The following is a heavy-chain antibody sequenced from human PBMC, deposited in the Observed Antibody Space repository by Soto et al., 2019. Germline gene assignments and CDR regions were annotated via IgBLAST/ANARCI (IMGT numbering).Heavy chain of an antibody. V-gene: IGHV3-7*03. CDR1: GFTFSTYW. D-gene: IGHD4-4*01. Sequence: EVQLLGSGGGLVQPGGSLRLSCVGSGFTFSTYWMNWVRQAPGKGLEWVANINPDGNVGTYVDSVRGRFTTSRDNAKNSLYLHMNSVRADDTAVYFCAGWGGHDYNYWGQGIMVTVSS. J-gene: IGHJ4*02. CDR3: AGWGGHDYNY. CDR2: INPDGNVG.